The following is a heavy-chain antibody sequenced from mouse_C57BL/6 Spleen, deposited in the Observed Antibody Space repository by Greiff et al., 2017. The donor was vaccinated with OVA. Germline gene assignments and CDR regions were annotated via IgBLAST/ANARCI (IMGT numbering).Heavy chain of an antibody. J-gene: IGHJ1*03. V-gene: IGHV5-6*01. D-gene: IGHD1-1*01. CDR2: ISSGGSYT. CDR3: ARHYYYGSSWYFDV. CDR1: GFTFSSYG. Sequence: VQLKESGGDLVKPGGSLKLSCAASGFTFSSYGMSWVRQTPDKRLEWVATISSGGSYTYYPDSVKGRFTISRDNAKNTLYLQMSSLKSEDTAMYYCARHYYYGSSWYFDVWGTGTTVTVSS.